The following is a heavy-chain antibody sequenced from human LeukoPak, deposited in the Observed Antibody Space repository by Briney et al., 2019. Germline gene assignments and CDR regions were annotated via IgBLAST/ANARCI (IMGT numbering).Heavy chain of an antibody. CDR3: ARGFLGGAALSFDY. CDR1: GYTFTSYY. J-gene: IGHJ4*02. V-gene: IGHV1-2*02. CDR2: INPNSGGT. Sequence: ASVKVSCKASGYTFTSYYMHWVRQAPGQGLEWMGWINPNSGGTNYAQKFQGRVTMTRDTSISTAYMELSRLRSDDTAVYYCARGFLGGAALSFDYWGQGTLVTVSS. D-gene: IGHD6-6*01.